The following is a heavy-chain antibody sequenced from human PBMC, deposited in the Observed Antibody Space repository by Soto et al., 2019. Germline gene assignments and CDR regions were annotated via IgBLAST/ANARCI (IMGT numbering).Heavy chain of an antibody. CDR2: IHYSGSA. V-gene: IGHV4-59*08. D-gene: IGHD3-9*01. CDR3: ARLPAYYDILPGYYSDAFDI. Sequence: TSETLSLTCTVSGGSITTYYWSWIRQPPGKGLEWIGYIHYSGSAYYNPSLKSRVTISVDTSRNQFSLNLSSVTAADTAVYYCARLPAYYDILPGYYSDAFDIWGQGTMVTVSS. J-gene: IGHJ3*02. CDR1: GGSITTYY.